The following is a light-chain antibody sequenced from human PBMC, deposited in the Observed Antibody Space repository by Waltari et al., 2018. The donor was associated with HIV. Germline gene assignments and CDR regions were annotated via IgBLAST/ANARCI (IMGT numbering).Light chain of an antibody. CDR2: EVY. J-gene: IGLJ3*02. CDR1: TSDFDTFNF. Sequence: HSALTQPASVSGSPGQSITISCTGPTSDFDTFNFFSWYQQPPGRAPKLIIFEVYSRPSGVSERFSGSKSGDTASLTISALRAEDEADYFCSSYSARGFVAFGGGTKVTVL. V-gene: IGLV2-14*01. CDR3: SSYSARGFVA.